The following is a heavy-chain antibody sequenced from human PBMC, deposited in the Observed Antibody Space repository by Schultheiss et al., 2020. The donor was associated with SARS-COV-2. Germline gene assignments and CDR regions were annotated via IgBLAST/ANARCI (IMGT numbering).Heavy chain of an antibody. CDR1: GFTFSNAW. J-gene: IGHJ6*02. Sequence: GGSLRLTCAASGFTFSNAWMSWVRQAPGKGLEWVANINQDGSDKYYVDSVKGRFTISRDNSKNTLYLQMNSLRAEDTAVYYCARGPRYSSSWYYGMDVWGQGTTVTVSS. D-gene: IGHD6-13*01. CDR3: ARGPRYSSSWYYGMDV. CDR2: INQDGSDK. V-gene: IGHV3-7*01.